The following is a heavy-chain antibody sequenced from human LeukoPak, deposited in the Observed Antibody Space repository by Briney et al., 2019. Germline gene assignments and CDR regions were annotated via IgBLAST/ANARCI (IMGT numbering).Heavy chain of an antibody. Sequence: SETLSLTCTVSGGSISTYYWSWIRQPPGKGLEWIGEINHSGSTNYNPSLKSRVTISVDTSKNQFSLKLSSVTAADTAVYYCARLHHYYDSSGYYLLDYWGQGTLVTVSS. CDR2: INHSGST. D-gene: IGHD3-22*01. J-gene: IGHJ4*02. V-gene: IGHV4-34*01. CDR1: GGSISTYY. CDR3: ARLHHYYDSSGYYLLDY.